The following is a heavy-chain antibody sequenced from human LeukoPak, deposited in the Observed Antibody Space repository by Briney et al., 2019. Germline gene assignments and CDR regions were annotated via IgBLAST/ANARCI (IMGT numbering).Heavy chain of an antibody. CDR2: IHYSGST. CDR1: GDSIGSYY. J-gene: IGHJ6*02. V-gene: IGHV4-59*01. D-gene: IGHD3-9*01. Sequence: SETLSLTCTVSGDSIGSYYWSWIRQPLGKGLEWIGYIHYSGSTNYNPSLKSRVTISVDTSKNQFSLKLSSVTAADTAVYYCARNPSYDILTGYTDYYGMDVWGQGTTVTVSS. CDR3: ARNPSYDILTGYTDYYGMDV.